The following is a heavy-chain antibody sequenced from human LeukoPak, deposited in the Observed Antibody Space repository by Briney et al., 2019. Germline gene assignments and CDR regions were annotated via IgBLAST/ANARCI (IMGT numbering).Heavy chain of an antibody. CDR3: ARDTSRGSGLDY. Sequence: PGGSLRLSCAASGFPVRSNYMSWVRQAPGKGLGGVSVFYSGGSTYYADAVKGRFTISRDNSKNTLDLQMNSLRAEDTAVYYCARDTSRGSGLDYWGQGTLVTVSS. CDR2: FYSGGST. CDR1: GFPVRSNY. J-gene: IGHJ4*02. D-gene: IGHD6-19*01. V-gene: IGHV3-53*01.